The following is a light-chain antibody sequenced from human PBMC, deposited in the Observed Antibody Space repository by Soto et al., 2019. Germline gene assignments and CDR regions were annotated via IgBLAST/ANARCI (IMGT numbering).Light chain of an antibody. Sequence: EIVLTQSPATLSLSPGERATLSCRASQSVSSKLAWYQQRPGQSPRLLLYGASTSATDIPARFSGSGSGTEFALTISSLQSEDFAVYYCQQYKDWSSITFGQGTRLEIK. V-gene: IGKV3-15*01. CDR3: QQYKDWSSIT. J-gene: IGKJ5*01. CDR1: QSVSSK. CDR2: GAS.